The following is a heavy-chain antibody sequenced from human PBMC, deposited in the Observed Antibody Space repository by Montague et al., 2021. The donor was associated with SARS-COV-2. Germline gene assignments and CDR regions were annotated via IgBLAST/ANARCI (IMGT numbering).Heavy chain of an antibody. D-gene: IGHD3-22*01. J-gene: IGHJ3*02. CDR2: IYYSGST. CDR1: GGSISSYY. CDR3: ARDLGYDSSGPDAFDI. V-gene: IGHV4-59*01. Sequence: SETRSLTCTVSGGSISSYYWSWIRQPPGKGLEWIGYIYYSGSTNYNPSLRSRVTISVDTSKNQFSLKLSSVTAADTAVYYCARDLGYDSSGPDAFDIWGQGTMVTVSS.